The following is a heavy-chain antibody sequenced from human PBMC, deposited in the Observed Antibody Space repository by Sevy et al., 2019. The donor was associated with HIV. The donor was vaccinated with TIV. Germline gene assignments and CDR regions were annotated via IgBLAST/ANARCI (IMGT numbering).Heavy chain of an antibody. CDR2: ISSSSSTI. CDR1: GFTFSSYS. V-gene: IGHV3-48*02. CDR3: ARDGPSRPTVLTPFKYFDY. Sequence: GGSLRLSCAASGFTFSSYSMNWVRQAPGKGLEWVSYISSSSSTIYYADSVKGRFTISRDNAKNSLYLQMNSLRDEDTAVYYCARDGPSRPTVLTPFKYFDYWGQGTLVTVSS. D-gene: IGHD4-17*01. J-gene: IGHJ4*02.